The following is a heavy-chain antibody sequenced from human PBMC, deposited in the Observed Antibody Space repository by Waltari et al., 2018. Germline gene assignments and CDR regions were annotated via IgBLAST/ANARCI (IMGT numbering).Heavy chain of an antibody. J-gene: IGHJ5*02. D-gene: IGHD3-10*01. Sequence: QVQLQESGPGLVKPSQTLSLTCTVSGGSISSGSYYWSWIRQPAGKGLEWIGRIYTSGSTNYTPSRKSRVTISVDTSKNQFSLKLSSVTAADTAVYYCARDFGDLYGWFDPWGQGTLVTVSS. V-gene: IGHV4-61*02. CDR2: IYTSGST. CDR1: GGSISSGSYY. CDR3: ARDFGDLYGWFDP.